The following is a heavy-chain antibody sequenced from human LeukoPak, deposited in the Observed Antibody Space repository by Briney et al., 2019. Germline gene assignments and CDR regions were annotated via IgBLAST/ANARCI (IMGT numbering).Heavy chain of an antibody. CDR3: ARDLWTSGTYYSDY. CDR2: INPNSGGT. V-gene: IGHV1-2*02. CDR1: GYTFTGYH. D-gene: IGHD3-10*01. J-gene: IGHJ4*02. Sequence: ASVKVSCKASGYTFTGYHMHWVRQAPGQGPEWMGWINPNSGGTNYAQKFQGRVTMTRDTSISTAYMDLSRLRSDDTAVYYCARDLWTSGTYYSDYWGQGTLVTVSS.